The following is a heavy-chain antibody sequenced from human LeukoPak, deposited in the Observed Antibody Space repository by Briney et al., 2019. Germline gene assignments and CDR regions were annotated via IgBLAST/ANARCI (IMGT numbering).Heavy chain of an antibody. CDR2: ISSNGGST. Sequence: GGSLRLSCAASGFTFSSYAMHWVRQAPGKGLEYVSAISSNGGSTYYANSVKGRLTISRDNSKNTLYLQMGSLRAEDMAMYYCARGCSGGSCSIDYWGQGTLVTVSS. D-gene: IGHD2-15*01. J-gene: IGHJ4*02. CDR1: GFTFSSYA. V-gene: IGHV3-64*01. CDR3: ARGCSGGSCSIDY.